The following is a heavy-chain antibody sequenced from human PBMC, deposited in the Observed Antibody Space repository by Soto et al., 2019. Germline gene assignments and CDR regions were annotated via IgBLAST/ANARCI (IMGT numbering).Heavy chain of an antibody. CDR2: IYWDDDK. CDR1: GFSLSAGGVG. V-gene: IGHV2-5*02. J-gene: IGHJ4*02. Sequence: QITLKESGPTLVKPTQTLTLTCTFSGFSLSAGGVGVGWIRQPPGKALECLALIYWDDDKRYRPSLKSRLTITKDTSKHQVVLTMTNMDPMDTATYYCAHRGPKESLFDFWGQGTLVTVSS. CDR3: AHRGPKESLFDF.